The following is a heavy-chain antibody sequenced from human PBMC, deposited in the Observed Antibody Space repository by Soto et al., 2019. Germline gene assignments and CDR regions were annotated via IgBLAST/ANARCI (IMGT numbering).Heavy chain of an antibody. V-gene: IGHV4-34*01. J-gene: IGHJ4*02. CDR2: INHSGST. D-gene: IGHD3-9*01. CDR1: GGSFSGYY. Sequence: SETLSLTCAVYGGSFSGYYWSWIRQPPGKGLEWIGEINHSGSTNYNPSLKSRVTISVDTSKNQFSLKLSSVTAADTAVYYCARGSLRYFDWLSSPPFDYWGQGTLVTV. CDR3: ARGSLRYFDWLSSPPFDY.